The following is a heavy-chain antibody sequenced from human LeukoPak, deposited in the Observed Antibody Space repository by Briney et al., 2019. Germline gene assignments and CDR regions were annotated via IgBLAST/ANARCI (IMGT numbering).Heavy chain of an antibody. V-gene: IGHV4-39*01. CDR3: ARHRTRLNWFDP. D-gene: IGHD1-1*01. Sequence: SETLSLTCTVSGGSISSSSYYWGWIRQPPGKGLEWIGSIYYSGSTCYNPSLKSRVTISVDTSKNQFSLKLSSVTAADTAVYYCARHRTRLNWFDPWGQGTLVTVSS. J-gene: IGHJ5*02. CDR1: GGSISSSSYY. CDR2: IYYSGST.